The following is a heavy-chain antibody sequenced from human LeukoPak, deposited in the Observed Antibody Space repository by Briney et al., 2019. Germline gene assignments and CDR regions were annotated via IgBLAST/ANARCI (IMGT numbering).Heavy chain of an antibody. J-gene: IGHJ4*02. Sequence: GGSLRLSCAASGFTFDDYGMSWVRQAPGKGLEWVSGINWNADSTGYADSVKGRFTISRDNSKNSLYLQMNSLRTEDTALYYCAKDINRVGPDYWGQGTLVTVSS. D-gene: IGHD1-14*01. CDR3: AKDINRVGPDY. CDR1: GFTFDDYG. V-gene: IGHV3-20*04. CDR2: INWNADST.